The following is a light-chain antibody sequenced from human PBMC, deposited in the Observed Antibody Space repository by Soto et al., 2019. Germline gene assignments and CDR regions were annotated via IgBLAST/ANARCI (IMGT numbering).Light chain of an antibody. CDR2: GAS. CDR1: QSLSSNY. J-gene: IGKJ2*01. Sequence: EIVLTQSPGTLSLSPGERATLSRRASQSLSSNYLAWYQQKPGQAPRLLIYGASSRATGIPDRFSGSGSGTDFTLTISRLEPEDFAVYYCQQYGSSSYTFGQGTKLEIK. CDR3: QQYGSSSYT. V-gene: IGKV3-20*01.